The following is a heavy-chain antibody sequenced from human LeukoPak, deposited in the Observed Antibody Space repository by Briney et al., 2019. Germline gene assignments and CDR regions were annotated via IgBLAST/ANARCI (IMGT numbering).Heavy chain of an antibody. D-gene: IGHD3-3*01. V-gene: IGHV1-69*05. CDR1: GGIFSNRA. J-gene: IGHJ3*01. Sequence: SVKVSCKASGGIFSNRAIAWVRQAPGQGLEWMGGIIPKLGTVKYAEKFQGRVTITTDESSSTVYMEMSSLTSEDTAMFYCAGSRGLRFMECPLWGQGTMVIVSS. CDR3: AGSRGLRFMECPL. CDR2: IIPKLGTV.